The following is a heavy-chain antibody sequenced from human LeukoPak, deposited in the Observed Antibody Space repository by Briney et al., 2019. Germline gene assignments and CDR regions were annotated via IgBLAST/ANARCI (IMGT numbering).Heavy chain of an antibody. V-gene: IGHV4-59*01. J-gene: IGHJ3*02. D-gene: IGHD3-22*01. CDR1: GGSISSYY. Sequence: SETLSLTCTVSGGSISSYYWSWIRQPPGKGLEWIGYIYYSGSTNYNPSLRSRVTISVDTSKNQFSLKLSSVTAADTAVYYCARDPYYDSSGYPAFDIWGQGTMVTVSS. CDR2: IYYSGST. CDR3: ARDPYYDSSGYPAFDI.